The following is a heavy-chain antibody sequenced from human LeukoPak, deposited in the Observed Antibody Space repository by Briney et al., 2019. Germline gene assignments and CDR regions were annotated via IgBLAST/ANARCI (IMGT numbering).Heavy chain of an antibody. D-gene: IGHD4-17*01. V-gene: IGHV1-2*02. CDR1: GYTFTGYY. J-gene: IGHJ3*02. CDR3: ARYATVTTSRQDAFDI. CDR2: INPNSGGT. Sequence: VASVKVSCKASGYTFTGYYMHWVRQAPGQGLEWMGWINPNSGGTNYAQKFQGRVTMTRDTSISTAYMELSRLRSDDTAVYYCARYATVTTSRQDAFDIWGQGTMVTVSS.